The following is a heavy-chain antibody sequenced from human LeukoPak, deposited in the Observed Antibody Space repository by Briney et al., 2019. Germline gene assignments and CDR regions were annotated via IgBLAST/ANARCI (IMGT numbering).Heavy chain of an antibody. Sequence: SVKVSCKASGGTFSSYAISWVRQAPGQGLEWMGGIIPIFGTANYAQKFQGRVTITADESTSTAYMELSSLRSEDTAAYYCARSRGPSFCSGGSCYQEVYFDYWGQGTLVTVSS. D-gene: IGHD2-15*01. J-gene: IGHJ4*02. CDR1: GGTFSSYA. CDR3: ARSRGPSFCSGGSCYQEVYFDY. V-gene: IGHV1-69*01. CDR2: IIPIFGTA.